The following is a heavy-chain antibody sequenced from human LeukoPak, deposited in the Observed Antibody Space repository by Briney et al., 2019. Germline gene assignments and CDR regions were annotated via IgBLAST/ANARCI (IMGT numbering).Heavy chain of an antibody. CDR1: GGSISSYY. J-gene: IGHJ4*02. CDR3: ARGIYCSSTSCYDY. D-gene: IGHD2-2*01. V-gene: IGHV4-59*06. Sequence: EPSETLSLTCTVSGGSISSYYWSWIRQHPGKGLEWIGYIYYSGSTYYNPSLKSRVTISVDTSKNQFSLKLSSVTAADTAVYYCARGIYCSSTSCYDYWGQGTLVTVSS. CDR2: IYYSGST.